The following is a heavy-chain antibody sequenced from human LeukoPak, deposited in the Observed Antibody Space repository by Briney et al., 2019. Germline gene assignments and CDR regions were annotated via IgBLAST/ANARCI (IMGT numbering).Heavy chain of an antibody. J-gene: IGHJ4*02. Sequence: PVRSLRLSCAASGFTFDDCAMHWVRQAPGKGLEWVSGINWNSGSIDYADSVKGRFTISRDNAKKTLYLQMNSLRTEDTALYYCAKGLVGAPYYFDYWGQGTLVTVSS. D-gene: IGHD1-26*01. CDR2: INWNSGSI. V-gene: IGHV3-9*01. CDR3: AKGLVGAPYYFDY. CDR1: GFTFDDCA.